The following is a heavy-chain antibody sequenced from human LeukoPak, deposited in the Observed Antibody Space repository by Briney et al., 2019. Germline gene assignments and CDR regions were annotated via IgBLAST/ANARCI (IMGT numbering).Heavy chain of an antibody. Sequence: GGSLRLSCAASGFTFSNYGMHWVRQVPGKGLEWVALISYGGSNEYYARSVKGRFTISRDNSKNTLYLQMNSLRAEDTAVYYCARGDDFWSGYRPLYYYYGMDVWGQGTTVTVSS. CDR3: ARGDDFWSGYRPLYYYYGMDV. CDR1: GFTFSNYG. J-gene: IGHJ6*02. V-gene: IGHV3-30*03. D-gene: IGHD3-3*01. CDR2: ISYGGSNE.